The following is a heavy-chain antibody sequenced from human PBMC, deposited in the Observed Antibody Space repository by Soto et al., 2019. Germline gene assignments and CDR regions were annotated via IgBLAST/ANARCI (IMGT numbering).Heavy chain of an antibody. CDR1: GGSFSGYY. Sequence: QVQLQQWGAGLLEPSETLSLTCAVYGGSFSGYYWSWIRQPPGKGLEWIGEINHSGSTNYNPSLKSRVTISVDTSKNQFSLKLSSVTAADTAVYYCARHKVPLRSLNWFDPWGQGTLVTVSS. CDR3: ARHKVPLRSLNWFDP. CDR2: INHSGST. J-gene: IGHJ5*02. V-gene: IGHV4-34*01.